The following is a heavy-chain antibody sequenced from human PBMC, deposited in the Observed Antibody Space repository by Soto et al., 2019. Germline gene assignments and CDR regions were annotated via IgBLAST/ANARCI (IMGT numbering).Heavy chain of an antibody. V-gene: IGHV1-18*01. CDR3: ARDRYYYGSGSYYNPTGKFDP. J-gene: IGHJ5*02. CDR1: GYTFTSYG. Sequence: QVQLVQSGAEVKKPGASVKVSCKASGYTFTSYGISWVRQAPGQGLEWMGWISAYNGNTNYAQKLQGRVTMTTDTSTSTAYMELRSLRSDDTAVYYCARDRYYYGSGSYYNPTGKFDPWGQGTLVTVSS. D-gene: IGHD3-10*01. CDR2: ISAYNGNT.